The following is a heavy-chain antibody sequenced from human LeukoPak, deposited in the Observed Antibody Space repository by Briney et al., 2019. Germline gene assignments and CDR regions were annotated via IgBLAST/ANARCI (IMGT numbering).Heavy chain of an antibody. D-gene: IGHD2-15*01. CDR2: IIPIFGTA. CDR3: ATNPYCSGGSCYGSFDY. J-gene: IGHJ4*02. Sequence: SVKVSCKASGGTFSSYAISWARQAPGRGLEWMGGIIPIFGTANYAQKFQGRVTITTDESTSTAYMELSSLRSEDTAVYYCATNPYCSGGSCYGSFDYWGQGTLVTVSS. CDR1: GGTFSSYA. V-gene: IGHV1-69*05.